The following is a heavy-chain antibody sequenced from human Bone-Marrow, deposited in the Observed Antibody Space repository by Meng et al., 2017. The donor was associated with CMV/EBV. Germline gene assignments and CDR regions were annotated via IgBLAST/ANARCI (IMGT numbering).Heavy chain of an antibody. D-gene: IGHD2-2*01. J-gene: IGHJ3*02. CDR3: AKVQYQLEGSAFDI. Sequence: SLKISCAASGFNFDDYAMHWVRQAPGKGLEWVSSINWSSGYIGYADSVKGRFTISRDNAKNSLYLQMNSLRAEDTAVYYCAKVQYQLEGSAFDIWGQGTMVTVSS. V-gene: IGHV3-9*01. CDR2: INWSSGYI. CDR1: GFNFDDYA.